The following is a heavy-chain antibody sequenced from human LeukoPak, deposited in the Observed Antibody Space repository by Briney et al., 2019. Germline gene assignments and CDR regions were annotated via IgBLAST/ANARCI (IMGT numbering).Heavy chain of an antibody. V-gene: IGHV3-33*01. CDR2: IWYDGSNK. CDR1: GFTFSDYG. CDR3: ARDGVTNYGMDV. Sequence: GTSLRLSCAASGFTFSDYGMHWVRQAPGKGLQWVALIWYDGSNKYYTDSVKCRFTISRDNSKNTLYLQMNSLRAEDTAVYYCARDGVTNYGMDVWGQGTAVTVSS. D-gene: IGHD3-3*01. J-gene: IGHJ6*02.